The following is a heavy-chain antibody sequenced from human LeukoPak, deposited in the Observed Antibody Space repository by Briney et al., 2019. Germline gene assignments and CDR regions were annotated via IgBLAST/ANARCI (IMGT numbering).Heavy chain of an antibody. CDR2: IGAAGDT. V-gene: IGHV3-13*04. Sequence: GGSLRLSCVAPGFTSRNYDMHWVRQATGKGLEWVSGIGAAGDTYYPGSVKGRFTISRDNSKNTLYLQMNSLRAEDTATYYCAKALNYWYFDLWGRGNLVTVSS. J-gene: IGHJ2*01. CDR1: GFTSRNYD. CDR3: AKALNYWYFDL.